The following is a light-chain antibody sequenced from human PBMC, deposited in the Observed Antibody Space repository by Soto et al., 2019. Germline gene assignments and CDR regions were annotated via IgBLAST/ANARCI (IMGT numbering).Light chain of an antibody. CDR3: SSFASSNTWV. J-gene: IGLJ3*02. CDR1: SSDVGAYNY. Sequence: QSAPTQPPSASGSPGQSVTISWTVTSSDVGAYNYVSWYQQHAGKAPKLVIYEVTKRPSGVPDRFSGSKSANTASLTVSGLQAEDEADYYCSSFASSNTWVFGGGTKLTVL. CDR2: EVT. V-gene: IGLV2-8*01.